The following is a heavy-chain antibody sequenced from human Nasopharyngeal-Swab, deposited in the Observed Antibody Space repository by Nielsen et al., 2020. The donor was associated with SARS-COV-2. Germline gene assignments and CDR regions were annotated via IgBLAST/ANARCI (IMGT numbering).Heavy chain of an antibody. D-gene: IGHD3-10*01. J-gene: IGHJ4*02. Sequence: ASVKVSCKASGYTFTSYDINWVRQATGQGPEWMGWMNPNSGNTGYAQKFQGRVTMTRNTSISTAYMELSSLRSEDTAVYYCARDPYYYGSGSQRDFDYWGQGTLVTVSS. CDR3: ARDPYYYGSGSQRDFDY. CDR1: GYTFTSYD. CDR2: MNPNSGNT. V-gene: IGHV1-8*01.